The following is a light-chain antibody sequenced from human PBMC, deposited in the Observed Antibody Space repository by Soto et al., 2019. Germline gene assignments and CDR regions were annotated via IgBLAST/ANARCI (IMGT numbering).Light chain of an antibody. CDR2: DAS. CDR1: QSVSSY. V-gene: IGKV3-11*01. Sequence: EILLTQSPAILSLSAGERATLSCRASQSVSSYLAWYQQKPGQAPRLLIYDASNGGTGIPARFRGSGSGTDFTLTISSLEPEDFAVYYCQQLSNLSFGEGTKLEIK. CDR3: QQLSNLS. J-gene: IGKJ2*01.